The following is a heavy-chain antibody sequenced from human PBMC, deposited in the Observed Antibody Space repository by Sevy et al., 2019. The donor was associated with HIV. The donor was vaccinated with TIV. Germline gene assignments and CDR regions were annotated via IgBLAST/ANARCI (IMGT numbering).Heavy chain of an antibody. CDR2: ISDSSNYI. CDR1: GFTFSSYS. J-gene: IGHJ3*02. CDR3: ARRYCSLTSCYMHDAFDI. Sequence: LSLTCAASGFTFSSYSMNWVRQAPGKGLEWVSSISDSSNYIYYADSVKGRFTISRDNAKNSLYLQMNSLRAEDTAVYYCARRYCSLTSCYMHDAFDIWGQGTMVTVSS. V-gene: IGHV3-21*01. D-gene: IGHD2-2*02.